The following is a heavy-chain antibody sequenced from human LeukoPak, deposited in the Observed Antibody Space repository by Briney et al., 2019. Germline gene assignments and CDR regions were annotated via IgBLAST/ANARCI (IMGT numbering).Heavy chain of an antibody. J-gene: IGHJ3*02. CDR3: ARGPYSYDSSGAFDI. Sequence: SETLSLTCTVSGDSISSGDYYWSWIRQPAGKGLEWIGRISSSGSTSYNPSLKSRLTISVDTSKNQFSLKLSSVTAADTAVYFCARGPYSYDSSGAFDIWGQGTMVTVSS. CDR1: GDSISSGDYY. V-gene: IGHV4-61*02. D-gene: IGHD3-22*01. CDR2: ISSSGST.